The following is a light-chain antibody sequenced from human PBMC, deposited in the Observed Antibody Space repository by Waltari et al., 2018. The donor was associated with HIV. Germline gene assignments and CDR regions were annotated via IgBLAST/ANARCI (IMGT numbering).Light chain of an antibody. V-gene: IGKV3-20*01. CDR3: QQYGSSPRLT. CDR2: GAS. Sequence: EIELTQSPGTLSLSPGERATLSCRASQSFSNYLAWDQQKPGQAPRLLIYGASTRATGIPYRFTGSGSGTDFTLTISRLEPEDFAVYYCQQYGSSPRLTFGQGTKVEIK. CDR1: QSFSNY. J-gene: IGKJ1*01.